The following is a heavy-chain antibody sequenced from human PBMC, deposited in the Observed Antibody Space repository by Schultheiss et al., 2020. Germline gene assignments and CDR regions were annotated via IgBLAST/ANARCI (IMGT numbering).Heavy chain of an antibody. Sequence: GGSLRLSCAASGFTFSNAWMNWVRQAPGKGLEWVSSISSSSSYIYYADSVKGRFTISRDNAKNSLYLQMNSLRAEDTAVYYCARRSYGSYFDYWGQGTLVTVAS. CDR1: GFTFSNAW. J-gene: IGHJ4*02. CDR2: ISSSSSYI. CDR3: ARRSYGSYFDY. D-gene: IGHD1-26*01. V-gene: IGHV3-21*01.